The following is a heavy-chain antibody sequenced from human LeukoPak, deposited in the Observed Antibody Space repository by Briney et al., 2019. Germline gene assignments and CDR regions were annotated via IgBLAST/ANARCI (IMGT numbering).Heavy chain of an antibody. V-gene: IGHV3-30*02. J-gene: IGHJ4*02. CDR1: GFTFSSYG. Sequence: GGSLRLSCAASGFTFSSYGIHWVRQAPGKGLEWVAFIRYDGSNKYYADSVKGRFTISRDNSKNTLYLQMNSLRAEDTAVYYCARADSSSSYVDIVATRYWGQGTLVTVSS. CDR2: IRYDGSNK. D-gene: IGHD5-12*01. CDR3: ARADSSSSYVDIVATRY.